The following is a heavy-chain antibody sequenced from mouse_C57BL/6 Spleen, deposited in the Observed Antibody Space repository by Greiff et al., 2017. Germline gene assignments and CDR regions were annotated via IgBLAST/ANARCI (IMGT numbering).Heavy chain of an antibody. D-gene: IGHD2-5*01. Sequence: VQLQQSGPELVKPGASVKISCEASGYSFTGYYMNWVKQSHEKSLEWIGEINPSTSGTTYNQKFKAKATLTVDKSSSTAYMQLKSLTSDVSSVYYFARSGYSNYSWYFDVWGTGTTVTVSS. CDR1: GYSFTGYY. CDR3: ARSGYSNYSWYFDV. J-gene: IGHJ1*03. V-gene: IGHV1-42*01. CDR2: INPSTSGT.